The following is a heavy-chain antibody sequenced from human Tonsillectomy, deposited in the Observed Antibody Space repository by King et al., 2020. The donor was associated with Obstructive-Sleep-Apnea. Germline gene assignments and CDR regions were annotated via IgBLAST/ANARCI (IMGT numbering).Heavy chain of an antibody. V-gene: IGHV3-23*04. D-gene: IGHD3-3*01. CDR3: AKRIFLSYYDFWSGSDDAFDI. CDR1: GFTFSSYA. J-gene: IGHJ3*02. Sequence: VQLVESGGGLVQPGGSLRLSCAASGFTFSSYAMSWVRQAPGKGLEWVSAISGSGGSTYYADSVKGRFTISRDNSKNTLYLQMNRLRAEDTAVYYCAKRIFLSYYDFWSGSDDAFDIWGQGTMVTVSS. CDR2: ISGSGGST.